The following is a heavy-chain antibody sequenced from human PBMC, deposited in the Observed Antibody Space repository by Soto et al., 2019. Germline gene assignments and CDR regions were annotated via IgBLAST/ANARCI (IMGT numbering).Heavy chain of an antibody. D-gene: IGHD3-10*01. CDR2: INHSGST. Sequence: PSETLSLTCAVYGGSFSGYYWSWIRQPPGKGLEWIGEINHSGSTNYNPSIKSRVNISVDTSKNQFSLKLSSVTAADTAVYYCARGYGDFDPWGQGTLVT. CDR1: GGSFSGYY. CDR3: ARGYGDFDP. J-gene: IGHJ5*02. V-gene: IGHV4-34*01.